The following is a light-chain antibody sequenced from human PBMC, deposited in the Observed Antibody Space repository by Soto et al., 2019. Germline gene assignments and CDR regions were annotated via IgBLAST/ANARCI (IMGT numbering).Light chain of an antibody. CDR2: DVS. V-gene: IGLV2-14*01. CDR1: SSDVGGYNY. J-gene: IGLJ2*01. CDR3: SSYTSSSTVV. Sequence: QSVLTQPASVSGSPGQSITISCTGTSSDVGGYNYVSWYQQHPGKAPKLMIYDVSNRPSGVSNRLSGSKSGNTASLTISGLQGEDEADYYCSSYTSSSTVVFGGGTKLTVL.